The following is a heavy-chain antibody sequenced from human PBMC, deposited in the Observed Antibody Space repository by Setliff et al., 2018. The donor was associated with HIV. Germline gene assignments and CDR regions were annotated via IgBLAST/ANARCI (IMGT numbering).Heavy chain of an antibody. CDR3: ARAHFLVAMTRNWFDP. Sequence: GASVKVSCKASAYSFTDYFIHWVRQAPGQGLEWMGGIIPIFGTANYAQKFQGRVTITTDESTSTAYMELRSLRSDDTAVYYCARAHFLVAMTRNWFDPWGQGTLVTVSS. J-gene: IGHJ5*02. D-gene: IGHD5-12*01. V-gene: IGHV1-69*05. CDR2: IIPIFGTA. CDR1: AYSFTDYF.